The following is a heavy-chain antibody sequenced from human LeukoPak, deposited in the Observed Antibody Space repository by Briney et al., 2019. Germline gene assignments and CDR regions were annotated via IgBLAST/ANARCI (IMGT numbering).Heavy chain of an antibody. CDR1: GYTFTSYD. CDR2: MNPNSGNT. J-gene: IGHJ3*02. Sequence: ASVKVSCKASGYTFTSYDINWVRQATGQGLEWMGWMNPNSGNTGYAQKFQGRVTMTRNTSISTAYMELSSLRSEDTAVYYCARDAPLLYYDFWSGYRRVDAFDIWGQGTMVTVPS. V-gene: IGHV1-8*01. CDR3: ARDAPLLYYDFWSGYRRVDAFDI. D-gene: IGHD3-3*01.